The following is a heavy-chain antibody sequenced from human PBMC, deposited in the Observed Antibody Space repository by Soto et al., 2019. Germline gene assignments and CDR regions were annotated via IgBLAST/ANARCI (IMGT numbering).Heavy chain of an antibody. CDR3: ARVPIIVVVVAAIMDV. CDR1: GYTFTIYG. D-gene: IGHD2-15*01. J-gene: IGHJ6*02. Sequence: ASVKVSCKASGYTFTIYGISWVRQAPGQGLEWMGWISAYNGNTNYAQKLQGRVTMTTDTSTSTAYMELRSLRSDDTAVYYCARVPIIVVVVAAIMDVWGQGTTVTVSS. CDR2: ISAYNGNT. V-gene: IGHV1-18*01.